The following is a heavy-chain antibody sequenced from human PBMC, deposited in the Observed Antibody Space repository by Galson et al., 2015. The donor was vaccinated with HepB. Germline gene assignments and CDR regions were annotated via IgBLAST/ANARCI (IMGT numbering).Heavy chain of an antibody. V-gene: IGHV6-1*01. CDR3: AYGVDV. CDR1: GDSVSSNSAV. J-gene: IGHJ6*02. CDR2: TYYRSKWYK. Sequence: CAISGDSVSSNSAVWNWIRQSPSRGLEWLGRTYYRSKWYKDYALIVKSRITINADTSRNQISLQLNSMTPEDTAVYYCAYGVDVWGQGTTVTVSS.